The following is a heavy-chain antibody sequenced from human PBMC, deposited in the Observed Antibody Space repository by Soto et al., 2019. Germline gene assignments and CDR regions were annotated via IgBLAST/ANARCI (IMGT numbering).Heavy chain of an antibody. J-gene: IGHJ4*02. D-gene: IGHD1-26*01. CDR1: GGSVSSGSYY. Sequence: SETLSLTCTVSGGSVSSGSYYWSWIRQPPGKGLEWIGYIYYSGSTNYNPSLKSRVTISVDTSKNQFSLKLSSVTAADTAVYYCARDSRVGFHYYWGQGTLVTVSS. V-gene: IGHV4-61*01. CDR2: IYYSGST. CDR3: ARDSRVGFHYY.